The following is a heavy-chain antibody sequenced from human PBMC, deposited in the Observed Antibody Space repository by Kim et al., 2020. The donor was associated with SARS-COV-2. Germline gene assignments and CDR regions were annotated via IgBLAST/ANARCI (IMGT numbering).Heavy chain of an antibody. Sequence: GGSLRLSCAASGFSFSAYYMHWIRQAPEEGLEWLSFIGTISTYTKYADSVKGRFTISRDNAKNSLYLQMDGLRAEDTALYYCARPKGHCSGASCEGAFDIWGQGTMVTVSS. CDR2: IGTISTYT. V-gene: IGHV3-11*03. D-gene: IGHD2-15*01. J-gene: IGHJ3*02. CDR1: GFSFSAYY. CDR3: ARPKGHCSGASCEGAFDI.